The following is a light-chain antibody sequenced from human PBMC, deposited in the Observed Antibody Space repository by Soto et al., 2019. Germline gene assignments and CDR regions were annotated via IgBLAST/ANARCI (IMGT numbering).Light chain of an antibody. CDR3: QQYSNWPFT. J-gene: IGKJ3*01. CDR2: HAS. V-gene: IGKV3-15*01. Sequence: EIVMTKSPATLSVSPGERATLSCRASPSVNSNLAWYQQKPGQAPRLLIYHASARAIGIPARFSGSGSGTEFTRTISSLQSEDFAVYYCQQYSNWPFTFCPGTKVDIK. CDR1: PSVNSN.